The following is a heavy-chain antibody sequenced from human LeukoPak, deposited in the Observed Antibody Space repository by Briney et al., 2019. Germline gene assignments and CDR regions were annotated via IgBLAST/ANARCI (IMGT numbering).Heavy chain of an antibody. CDR3: ARPYYYDSRIDP. CDR2: MYYSGST. D-gene: IGHD3-22*01. CDR1: GGSITSGDYY. Sequence: SETLSLTCAVSGGSITSGDYYWSWIRQPPGKGLEWIAYMYYSGSTYYNPSLKSRVTMSADTSKNQFSLKLSSVTAADTAVYYCARPYYYDSRIDPWGQGTLVTVSS. J-gene: IGHJ5*02. V-gene: IGHV4-30-4*01.